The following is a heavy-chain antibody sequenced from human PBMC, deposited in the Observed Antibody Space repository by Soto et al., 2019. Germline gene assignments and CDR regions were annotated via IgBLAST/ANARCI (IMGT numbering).Heavy chain of an antibody. Sequence: GSLRLSCAASGFSLSDYWMHCVRRVPGKGLLWVSRISVDGRDTTYADSVKGRFTISRDNAKNTLYLQMDSLRAEDTAVYYCVRAPEQRPIHFWGRGSLVTVPQ. V-gene: IGHV3-74*03. CDR1: GFSLSDYW. CDR3: VRAPEQRPIHF. J-gene: IGHJ4*01. D-gene: IGHD6-19*01. CDR2: ISVDGRDT.